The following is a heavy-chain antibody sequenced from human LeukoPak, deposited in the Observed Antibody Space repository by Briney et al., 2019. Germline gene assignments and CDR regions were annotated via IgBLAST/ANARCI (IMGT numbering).Heavy chain of an antibody. V-gene: IGHV3-23*01. J-gene: IGHJ4*02. CDR3: ARASWVSTADAVW. D-gene: IGHD3-16*01. CDR1: GFSFSNYA. CDR2: TKGNCET. Sequence: PGGSLRLSCAGAGFSFSNYAMSWVRQAPARGREGVLSTKGNCETFYAESVTGRVTLSRDDSRNTVYLQLTNLRVEDTAVYYCARASWVSTADAVWWGQGTLVTVSS.